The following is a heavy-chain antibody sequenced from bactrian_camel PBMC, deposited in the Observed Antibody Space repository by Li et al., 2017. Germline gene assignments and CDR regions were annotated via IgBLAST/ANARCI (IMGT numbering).Heavy chain of an antibody. J-gene: IGHJ4*01. CDR2: LWTGDTPS. D-gene: IGHD4*01. Sequence: HVQLVESGGGSVQVGGSLRLSCAAPGYQISILCVAWFRQNPGKEREGVATLWTGDTPSYYTDSVKGRFTISHDAADNTVYLQMNSLKPEDSAMYFCAADDSSSPRLAPTLRVSSAPGCGDFASWGQGTQVTVS. V-gene: IGHV3S63*01. CDR3: AADDSSSPRLAPTLRVSSAPGCGDFAS. CDR1: GYQISILC.